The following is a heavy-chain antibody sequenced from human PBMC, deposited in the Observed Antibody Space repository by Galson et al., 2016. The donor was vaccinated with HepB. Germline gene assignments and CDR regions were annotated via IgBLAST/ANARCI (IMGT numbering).Heavy chain of an antibody. D-gene: IGHD1-26*01. V-gene: IGHV2-5*02. J-gene: IGHJ4*02. CDR3: AHRYRRLGATLFDS. CDR2: IYWDDNR. Sequence: PALVKPTQTLTLTCTFSGFSLKNNGEGVGWIRQPPGKALEWVAVIYWDDNRRYSPSLKTRLTITKDTSKNEVVLTMTNMAPMDTATYYCAHRYRRLGATLFDSWGQGTLVTVSS. CDR1: GFSLKNNGEG.